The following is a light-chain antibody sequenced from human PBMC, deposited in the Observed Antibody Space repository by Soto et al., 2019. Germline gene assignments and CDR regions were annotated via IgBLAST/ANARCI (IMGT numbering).Light chain of an antibody. CDR2: DAS. CDR1: QSVGTY. V-gene: IGKV3-11*01. Sequence: EIVLTQSPATLSLSPGEGATLSCRASQSVGTYLAWYQQKPGQAPRLLIYDASNRATGIPARFSGSGSGTDFTLTISSLEPEDFAVYYFQQRSHLPPFTFGPGTKVDIK. J-gene: IGKJ3*01. CDR3: QQRSHLPPFT.